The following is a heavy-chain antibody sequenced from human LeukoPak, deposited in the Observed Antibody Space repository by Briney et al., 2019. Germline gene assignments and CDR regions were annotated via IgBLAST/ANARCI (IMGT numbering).Heavy chain of an antibody. J-gene: IGHJ6*03. V-gene: IGHV4-34*01. CDR1: GGSFSGYY. CDR2: INHSGST. Sequence: PSETLSLTCAVYGGSFSGYYWSWIRQPPGKGLEWIGEINHSGSTNYNPSLKSRVTISVDTSKNQFSLKLSSVTAADTAVYYCAREAGLRFYYYYYMDVWGKGTTVTVSS. D-gene: IGHD3-3*01. CDR3: AREAGLRFYYYYYMDV.